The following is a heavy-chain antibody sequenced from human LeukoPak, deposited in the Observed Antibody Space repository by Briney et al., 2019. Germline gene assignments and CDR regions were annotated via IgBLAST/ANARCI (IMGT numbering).Heavy chain of an antibody. CDR2: INHSGST. Sequence: SQTLSLTCTVSGGSISSGSYYWSWIRQPPGKGLEWIGEINHSGSTNYNPSLKSRVTISVDTSKNQFSLKLSSVTAADTAVYYCARVSYSSGWYGGDAFDIWGQGTMVTVSS. J-gene: IGHJ3*02. D-gene: IGHD6-19*01. V-gene: IGHV4-39*07. CDR3: ARVSYSSGWYGGDAFDI. CDR1: GGSISSGSYY.